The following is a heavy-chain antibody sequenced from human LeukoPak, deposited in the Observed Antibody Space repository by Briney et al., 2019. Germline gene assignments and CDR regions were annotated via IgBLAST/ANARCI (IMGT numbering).Heavy chain of an antibody. Sequence: GGSLRLSCAASGFTFSSYGMHWVRQAPGKGLEWVAFIRYDGSNKYYADSVKGRFTISRDNSKNTLYLQMNSLRAEDTAVYYCARGGSGIQLWFLGYYYYMDVWGKGTTVTVSS. V-gene: IGHV3-30*02. CDR2: IRYDGSNK. CDR3: ARGGSGIQLWFLGYYYYMDV. J-gene: IGHJ6*03. D-gene: IGHD5-18*01. CDR1: GFTFSSYG.